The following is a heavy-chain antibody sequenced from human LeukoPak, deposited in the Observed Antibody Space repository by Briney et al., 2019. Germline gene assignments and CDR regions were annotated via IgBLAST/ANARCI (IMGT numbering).Heavy chain of an antibody. J-gene: IGHJ6*02. CDR2: IYSGGST. V-gene: IGHV3-53*04. Sequence: PGGSLRLSCAASGFAASSNYMNWVRQAPGKGLEWVSVIYSGGSTYYADSVKGRFTISRHISKNTLSLQMNSLRAEDTAVYYCARSRYRQMSPLGDGLDVWGQGTTVTVSS. CDR3: ARSRYRQMSPLGDGLDV. D-gene: IGHD3-16*01. CDR1: GFAASSNY.